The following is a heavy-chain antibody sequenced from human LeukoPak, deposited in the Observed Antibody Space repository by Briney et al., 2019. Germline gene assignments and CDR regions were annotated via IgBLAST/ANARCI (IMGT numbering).Heavy chain of an antibody. CDR3: AKHSMFGGGHFDY. CDR2: ISYDGSKK. Sequence: GGSLRLSCAASGFTFSSYGMHWVRQAPGKGLEWVAVISYDGSKKYYADSVKGRFTISRDNSKKTLYLQMNSLRAEDTAVYYCAKHSMFGGGHFDYWGQGTLVTVSS. CDR1: GFTFSSYG. V-gene: IGHV3-30*18. J-gene: IGHJ4*02. D-gene: IGHD3-16*01.